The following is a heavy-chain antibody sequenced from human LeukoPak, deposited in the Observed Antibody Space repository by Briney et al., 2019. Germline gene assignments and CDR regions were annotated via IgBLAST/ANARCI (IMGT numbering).Heavy chain of an antibody. V-gene: IGHV1-2*02. CDR3: ARELWCSSASCSTGD. CDR1: GYTFTGYY. J-gene: IGHJ4*02. Sequence: GASVKVSCKASGYTFTGYYMHWVRQAPGQGLEWMGWINPKSDDTHYAQKFQDRVTLTSDTSISTAYMELSRLRSDDTAVYYCARELWCSSASCSTGDWGQGTLVTVSS. CDR2: INPKSDDT. D-gene: IGHD2-2*01.